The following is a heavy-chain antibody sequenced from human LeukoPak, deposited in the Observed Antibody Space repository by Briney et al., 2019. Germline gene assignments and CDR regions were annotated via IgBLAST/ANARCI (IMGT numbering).Heavy chain of an antibody. CDR3: AKEGKISINYPYSYYMDV. J-gene: IGHJ6*03. CDR1: GYSISSGYY. D-gene: IGHD3-3*01. V-gene: IGHV4-38-2*02. CDR2: IYHSGST. Sequence: SETLSLTCTVSGYSISSGYYWGWIRQPPGKGLEWIGSIYHSGSTYYNPSLKSRVTISVDTSKNQFSLKLSSVTAADTAVYYCAKEGKISINYPYSYYMDVWGKGTTVTISS.